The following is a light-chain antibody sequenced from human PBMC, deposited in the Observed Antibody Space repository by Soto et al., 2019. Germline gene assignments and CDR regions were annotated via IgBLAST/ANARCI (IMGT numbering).Light chain of an antibody. CDR2: AAS. V-gene: IGKV1-12*01. CDR1: EDISTW. Sequence: DIQMTQSPSSVSASVGDRVTITCRSSEDISTWLAWYQQKPGKAPKLLIYAASSLQSGVSSRFSGSGSGTDFTLTISSLQPEDFATYYCLQHDSNVWTFGQGTKVDIK. J-gene: IGKJ1*01. CDR3: LQHDSNVWT.